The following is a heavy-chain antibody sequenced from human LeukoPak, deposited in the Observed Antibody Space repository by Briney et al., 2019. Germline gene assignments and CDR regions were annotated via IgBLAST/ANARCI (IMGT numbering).Heavy chain of an antibody. CDR3: ARDLADITMIVVAADAFDI. CDR2: INSDGSST. J-gene: IGHJ3*02. Sequence: GGSLRLSCAASGFTFSSYWMHWVRQAPGKGLVWVSRINSDGSSTSYADSVKGRFTISRDNAKNTLYLQMNSLRAEDTAVYYCARDLADITMIVVAADAFDIWGQGTMVTVSS. V-gene: IGHV3-74*01. CDR1: GFTFSSYW. D-gene: IGHD3-22*01.